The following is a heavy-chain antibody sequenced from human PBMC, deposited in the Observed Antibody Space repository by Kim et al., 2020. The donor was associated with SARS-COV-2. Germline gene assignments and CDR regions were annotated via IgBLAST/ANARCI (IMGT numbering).Heavy chain of an antibody. V-gene: IGHV5-51*01. Sequence: GESLKISCKGSGYSFTSYWIGWVRQMPGKGLEWMGIIYPGDSDTRYSPSFQGQVTISADKSISTAYLQWSSLKASDTAMYYCASGYYDILTGYYRDYWGQGTLVTVSS. J-gene: IGHJ4*02. D-gene: IGHD3-9*01. CDR1: GYSFTSYW. CDR3: ASGYYDILTGYYRDY. CDR2: IYPGDSDT.